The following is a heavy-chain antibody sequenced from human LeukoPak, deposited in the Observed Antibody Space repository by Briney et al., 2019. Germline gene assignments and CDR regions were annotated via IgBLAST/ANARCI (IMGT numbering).Heavy chain of an antibody. V-gene: IGHV4-34*01. D-gene: IGHD1/OR15-1a*01. CDR3: ARGPGTVGLSP. CDR2: INHSGDT. Sequence: SETLSLTCNVSCGSFTNYYWSWIRQTPEKGLEWIGQINHSGDTSYNPSLRSRITLSVDRSKNQFSLKVTSVTAADTGVYYCARGPGTVGLSPWGQGTLVTVSS. CDR1: CGSFTNYY. J-gene: IGHJ5*02.